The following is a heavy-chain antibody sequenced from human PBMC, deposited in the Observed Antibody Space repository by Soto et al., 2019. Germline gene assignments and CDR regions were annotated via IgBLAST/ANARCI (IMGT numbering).Heavy chain of an antibody. J-gene: IGHJ3*02. CDR2: IIPIFGTA. CDR3: ARDRMKVPAASDAFDI. D-gene: IGHD2-2*01. V-gene: IGHV1-69*13. Sequence: SVKVSCKASGGTFSSYAISWVRQAPGQGLEWMGGIIPIFGTANYAQKFQGRVTITADESTSTAYMELSSLRSEDTAAYYCARDRMKVPAASDAFDIWGQGTMVTVSS. CDR1: GGTFSSYA.